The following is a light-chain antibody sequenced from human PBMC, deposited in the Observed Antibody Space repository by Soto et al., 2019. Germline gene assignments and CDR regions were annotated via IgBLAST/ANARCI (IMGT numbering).Light chain of an antibody. J-gene: IGLJ1*01. Sequence: QSALTQPRSVSGSPGHSVTISCTGTSSDFDTYNYVSWHQQHPGKVPKLIIYNVNERPSGVPDRFSGSKSGNTASLTISGLQAEDEADYYCCSYAGNSRYVFGTGTKLTVL. CDR3: CSYAGNSRYV. CDR2: NVN. V-gene: IGLV2-11*01. CDR1: SSDFDTYNY.